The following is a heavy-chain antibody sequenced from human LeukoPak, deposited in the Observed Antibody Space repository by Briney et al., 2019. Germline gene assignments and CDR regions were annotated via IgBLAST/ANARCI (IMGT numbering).Heavy chain of an antibody. D-gene: IGHD1-7*01. V-gene: IGHV4-59*12. CDR3: TRRRNYLSHFDY. Sequence: SETLSLTCSVSGGSINSDCWSWIRQPPGKGLEWIGYIYNNGSTNYNPSLKSRVTISVDTSKNQFPLKLSSVTAADTAVYYCTRRRNYLSHFDYWGQGTLVTVSS. CDR2: IYNNGST. J-gene: IGHJ4*02. CDR1: GGSINSDC.